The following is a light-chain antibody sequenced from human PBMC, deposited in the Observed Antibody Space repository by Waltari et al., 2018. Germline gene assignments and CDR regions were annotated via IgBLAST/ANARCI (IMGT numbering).Light chain of an antibody. CDR1: QSVGSD. CDR3: QQYNKWPPYT. CDR2: GAS. V-gene: IGKV3-15*01. Sequence: EIVMTQSPATLSVSPGERATLSCRASQSVGSDLAWYQQKPGQAPSLLIYGASTRVTGIPARFSGSGSGTEFTLTISSLQSEDFAVYYCQQYNKWPPYTFGQGNKLEIK. J-gene: IGKJ2*01.